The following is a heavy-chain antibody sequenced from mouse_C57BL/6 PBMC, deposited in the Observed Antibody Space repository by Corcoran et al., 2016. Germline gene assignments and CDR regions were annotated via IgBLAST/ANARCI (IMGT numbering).Heavy chain of an antibody. V-gene: IGHV1-18*01. CDR3: ARRYGSAWFAY. CDR1: GYRFTDYN. CDR2: INHNNGGT. D-gene: IGHD1-1*01. Sequence: EVRLQQSGPELVQTGASVKIPCKASGYRFTDYNMDWVKQSHGKSLGWIRDINHNNGGTIYNQKFKGKATLTVDKSSSTAFMKLRSLTSEDTAGYYCARRYGSAWFAYWGQGTLVTVSA. J-gene: IGHJ3*01.